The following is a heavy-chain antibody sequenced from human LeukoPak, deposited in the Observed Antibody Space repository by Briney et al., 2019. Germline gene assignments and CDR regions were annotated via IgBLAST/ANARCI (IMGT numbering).Heavy chain of an antibody. CDR3: ARARLRSYYGSGSYYNDY. CDR1: GGSISGSSYY. D-gene: IGHD3-10*01. Sequence: PSETLSLTCTVSGGSISGSSYYWGWIRQPPGKGLEWIGEINHSGSTNYNPSLKSRVTISVDTSKNQFSLKLSSVTAADTAVYYCARARLRSYYGSGSYYNDYWGQGTLVTVSS. CDR2: INHSGST. J-gene: IGHJ4*02. V-gene: IGHV4-39*07.